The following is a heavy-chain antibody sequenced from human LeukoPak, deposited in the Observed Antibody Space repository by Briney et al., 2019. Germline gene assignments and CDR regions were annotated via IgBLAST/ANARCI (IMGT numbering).Heavy chain of an antibody. CDR2: ISGYNGNT. CDR1: GYTFSSYG. V-gene: IGHV1-18*01. D-gene: IGHD2-15*01. Sequence: ASVKVSCKASGYTFSSYGISWVRQAPRQGLEWMGWISGYNGNTNYVQKFQGRVTMTSDTSTSTAYMELRSLRSDDTAVYYCAREILGYCSGGNCYEGDYWGQGTLVTVSS. CDR3: AREILGYCSGGNCYEGDY. J-gene: IGHJ4*02.